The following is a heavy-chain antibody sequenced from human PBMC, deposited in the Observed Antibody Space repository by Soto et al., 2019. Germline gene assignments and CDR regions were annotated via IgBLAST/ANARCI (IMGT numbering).Heavy chain of an antibody. CDR3: ARMYSSSRLLSPGYYGMDV. CDR2: IYPGDSDT. J-gene: IGHJ6*02. CDR1: GYSFTSYW. D-gene: IGHD6-13*01. Sequence: GESLKISCKGSGYSFTSYWIGWVRQMPGKGLEWMGIIYPGDSDTRYSPPFQGQVTISADKSISTAYLQWSSLKASDTAMYYCARMYSSSRLLSPGYYGMDVWSQGTTVTVSS. V-gene: IGHV5-51*01.